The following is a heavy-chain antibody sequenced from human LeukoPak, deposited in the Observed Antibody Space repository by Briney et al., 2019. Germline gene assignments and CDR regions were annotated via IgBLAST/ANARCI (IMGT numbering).Heavy chain of an antibody. CDR3: ARELIMTTVTINYYYYMDV. Sequence: GGSLRLSCAASGFTFSSYWMSWVREAPGKGLEWGANIKQDGSEKYYVDSVKGRFTISRDNAKNSLYLQMNSLRAEDTAVYYCARELIMTTVTINYYYYMDVWGKGTTVTVSS. CDR2: IKQDGSEK. V-gene: IGHV3-7*01. D-gene: IGHD4-17*01. J-gene: IGHJ6*03. CDR1: GFTFSSYW.